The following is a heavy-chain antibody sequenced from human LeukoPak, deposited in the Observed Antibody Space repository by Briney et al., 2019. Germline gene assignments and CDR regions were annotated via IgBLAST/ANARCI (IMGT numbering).Heavy chain of an antibody. CDR2: TYSGGST. J-gene: IGHJ4*02. CDR1: GFTVSINY. V-gene: IGHV3-53*05. D-gene: IGHD5-24*01. Sequence: PGGSLRLSCAASGFTVSINYMSWVRQAPGKGLEWVSGTYSGGSTYYADSVKGRFTVSRDNSKNTLYLQMNSLRDDDTAVYYCARDRSARWLELDHWGQGTQVTVSS. CDR3: ARDRSARWLELDH.